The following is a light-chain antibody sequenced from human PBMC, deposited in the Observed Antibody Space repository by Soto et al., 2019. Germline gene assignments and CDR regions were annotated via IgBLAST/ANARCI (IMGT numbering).Light chain of an antibody. Sequence: QLVLTQSPSASASVGASVKLTCTLSSGHSSYAIAWHQQQPETAPRYLLKFNSDGSPNKGDGIPDRFSGSSSGAEHYLTISILHSDDEADYYCQTWGTGSHVVFGGGTKLTVL. J-gene: IGLJ2*01. V-gene: IGLV4-69*01. CDR1: SGHSSYA. CDR3: QTWGTGSHVV. CDR2: FNSDGSP.